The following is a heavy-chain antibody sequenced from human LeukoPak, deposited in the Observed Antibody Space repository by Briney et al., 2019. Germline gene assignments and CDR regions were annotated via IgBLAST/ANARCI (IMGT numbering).Heavy chain of an antibody. Sequence: GGSLRLSCAASGFTVISYEMNWVRQAPGKGLEWVSYISSSGNSIFYADSVKGRFTISRGNAKNSLYLQMNSLRAEDTAVYYCARALPSSYYYFDYWGQGTLVTVSS. J-gene: IGHJ4*02. V-gene: IGHV3-48*03. CDR2: ISSSGNSI. CDR3: ARALPSSYYYFDY. CDR1: GFTVISYE. D-gene: IGHD6-13*01.